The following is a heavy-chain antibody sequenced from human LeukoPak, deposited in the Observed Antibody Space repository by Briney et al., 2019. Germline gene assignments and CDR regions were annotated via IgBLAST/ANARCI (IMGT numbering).Heavy chain of an antibody. CDR3: ARASRDGYNQNFDH. D-gene: IGHD5-24*01. V-gene: IGHV5-51*01. Sequence: PGESLKISCKGFRYSFTSYRIGWVRQMPGKGLEWMGIIYPGDSDTRYSPSFQGQVTISADSSTSTAYLQWSSLRASDTAMYYCARASRDGYNQNFDHWGQGTLVTVSS. J-gene: IGHJ4*02. CDR2: IYPGDSDT. CDR1: RYSFTSYR.